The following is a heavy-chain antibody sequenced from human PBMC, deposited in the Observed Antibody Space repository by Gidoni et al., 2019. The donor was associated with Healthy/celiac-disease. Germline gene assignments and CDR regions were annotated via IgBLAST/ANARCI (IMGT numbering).Heavy chain of an antibody. CDR1: GGSISSSSYY. CDR2: IYYSGST. J-gene: IGHJ1*01. Sequence: QLQLQESGPGLVKPSETLSLTCTVSGGSISSSSYYWGWIRQPPGKGLEWIGSIYYSGSTYYNPSLKSRVTISVDTSKNQFSLKLSSVTAADTAVYYCARGVGSGWYSSEYFQHWGQGTLVTVSS. V-gene: IGHV4-39*01. CDR3: ARGVGSGWYSSEYFQH. D-gene: IGHD6-19*01.